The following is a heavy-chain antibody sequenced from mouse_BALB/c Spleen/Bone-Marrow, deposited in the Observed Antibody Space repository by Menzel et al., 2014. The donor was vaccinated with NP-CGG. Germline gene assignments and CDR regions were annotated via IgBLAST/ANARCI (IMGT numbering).Heavy chain of an antibody. D-gene: IGHD1-1*01. J-gene: IGHJ4*01. V-gene: IGHV14-3*02. CDR3: ARYYYRTMDY. Sequence: EVQLQQSGAELVKPGASVKLSCTASGFNIKDTYMHWVKQRPEQGLEWIGRIDPANGNTKYDPKFQGRATVTADTSSSTAYLQLSSLTSEDTAVYYCARYYYRTMDYWGQGTSVTSPQ. CDR2: IDPANGNT. CDR1: GFNIKDTY.